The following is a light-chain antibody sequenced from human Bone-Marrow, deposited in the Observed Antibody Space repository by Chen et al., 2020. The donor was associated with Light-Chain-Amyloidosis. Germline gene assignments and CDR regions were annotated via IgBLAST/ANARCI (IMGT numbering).Light chain of an antibody. V-gene: IGLV3-25*02. J-gene: IGLJ2*01. Sequence: SYELPQPPSVSVSPGQTARITCSGDDLPTKYAYWYQQKPGQAPVLVIHRDTERPSGISERFSGSSSGTTATLTISRVQAEEEADYHCQSADSSGTYEVIFGGGTKLTVL. CDR1: DLPTKY. CDR2: RDT. CDR3: QSADSSGTYEVI.